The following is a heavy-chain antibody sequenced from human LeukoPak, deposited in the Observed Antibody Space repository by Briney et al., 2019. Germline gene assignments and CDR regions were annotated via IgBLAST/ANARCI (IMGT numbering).Heavy chain of an antibody. V-gene: IGHV3-48*01. CDR3: ASWDYYDSSGYPTPFDY. Sequence: PGGSLRLSCAASGFTFSSYSMTWVRQAPGKGLEWVSYISSSSSTIYYADSVKGRFTISRDNAKNSLYLQMNSLRAEDTAVYYCASWDYYDSSGYPTPFDYWGQGTLVTVSS. CDR2: ISSSSSTI. CDR1: GFTFSSYS. D-gene: IGHD3-22*01. J-gene: IGHJ4*02.